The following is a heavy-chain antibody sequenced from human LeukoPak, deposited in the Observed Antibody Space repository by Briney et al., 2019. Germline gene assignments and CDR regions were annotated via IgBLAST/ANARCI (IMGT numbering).Heavy chain of an antibody. D-gene: IGHD5-24*01. CDR2: IYYSGST. CDR1: GGSISSYY. Sequence: PSETLSLTCTVSGGSISSYYWSRIRQPPGKGLEWIGYIYYSGSTNYNPSLKSRVTISVDTSKNQFSLKLSPVTAADTAVYYCARSKRWLQFPNWYFDLWGRGTLVTVSS. J-gene: IGHJ2*01. CDR3: ARSKRWLQFPNWYFDL. V-gene: IGHV4-59*01.